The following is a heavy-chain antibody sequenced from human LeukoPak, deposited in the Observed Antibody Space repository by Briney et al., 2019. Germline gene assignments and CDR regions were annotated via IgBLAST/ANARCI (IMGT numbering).Heavy chain of an antibody. CDR2: INWNGGST. J-gene: IGHJ4*02. V-gene: IGHV3-20*04. D-gene: IGHD3-3*01. Sequence: GGSLRLSRAASGFTFDDYGMSWVRQAPGKGLEWVSGINWNGGSTGYADSVKGRFTFSRDNAKNSLYLQMNSLRAEDTALYYCAIQYYDFWSGSIYWGQGTLVTVSS. CDR3: AIQYYDFWSGSIY. CDR1: GFTFDDYG.